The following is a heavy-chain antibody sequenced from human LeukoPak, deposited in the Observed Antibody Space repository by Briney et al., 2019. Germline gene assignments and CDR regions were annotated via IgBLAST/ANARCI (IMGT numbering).Heavy chain of an antibody. D-gene: IGHD6-19*01. J-gene: IGHJ4*02. Sequence: GGSLRLSCAASGFTFSSYEMNWVGQAPGKGLEWVSYISSSGSTIYYADSVKGRFTISRDNAKNSLYLQMNSLRAEDTAVYYCARAPGSGWYVNYFDYWGQGTLVTVSS. V-gene: IGHV3-48*03. CDR3: ARAPGSGWYVNYFDY. CDR2: ISSSGSTI. CDR1: GFTFSSYE.